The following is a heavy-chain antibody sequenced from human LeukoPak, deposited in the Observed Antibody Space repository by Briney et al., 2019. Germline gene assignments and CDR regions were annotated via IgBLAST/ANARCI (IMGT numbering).Heavy chain of an antibody. CDR1: GYTFTSYG. CDR3: ARSGRYCSSTSCPPGED. J-gene: IGHJ4*02. Sequence: ASVKVSCKASGYTFTSYGISWVRQAPGQGLEWMGWINPNSGGTNYAQKFQGRVTMTRDTSISTAYMELSRLRSDDTAVYYCARSGRYCSSTSCPPGEDWGQGTLVTVSS. D-gene: IGHD2-2*01. V-gene: IGHV1-2*02. CDR2: INPNSGGT.